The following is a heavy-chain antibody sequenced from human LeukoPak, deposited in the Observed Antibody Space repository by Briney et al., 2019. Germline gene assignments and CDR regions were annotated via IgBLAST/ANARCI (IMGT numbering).Heavy chain of an antibody. Sequence: GSLRLSCAASGFTFSKFPMRWVRQAPGKGLEWVAVISYDGSNKYYADSVKGRFTISRDNSKNTLYLQMNSLRAEDTAVYYCARDNGSGWFNYFDYWGQGTLVTVSS. CDR3: ARDNGSGWFNYFDY. CDR1: GFTFSKFP. V-gene: IGHV3-30-3*01. J-gene: IGHJ4*02. D-gene: IGHD6-19*01. CDR2: ISYDGSNK.